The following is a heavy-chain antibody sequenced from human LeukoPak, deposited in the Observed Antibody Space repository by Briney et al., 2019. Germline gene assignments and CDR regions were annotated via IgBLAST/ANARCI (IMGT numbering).Heavy chain of an antibody. D-gene: IGHD3-10*01. CDR1: GYTFTSYG. V-gene: IGHV1-18*01. Sequence: ASVKVSCKASGYTFTSYGISWVRQAPGQGLEWMGWISAYNGNTNYAQKLQGRVTMTTDTSTSTAYMELNSLRAEDTAVYYCANYEGSYNSAKFDPWGQGTLVTVSS. CDR2: ISAYNGNT. J-gene: IGHJ5*02. CDR3: ANYEGSYNSAKFDP.